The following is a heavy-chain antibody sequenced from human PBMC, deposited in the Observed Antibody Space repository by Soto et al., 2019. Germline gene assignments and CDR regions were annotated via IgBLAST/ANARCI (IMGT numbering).Heavy chain of an antibody. CDR3: AGFWSLSYCDALTDLPDAFDY. CDR2: IYYSVST. V-gene: IGHV4-59*08. J-gene: IGHJ4*02. D-gene: IGHD2-21*02. Sequence: SETLSLTCTVSGGSISSYYWSWIRQPPGKGLEWIGYIYYSVSTNYNPSLKSRVTISVDTSKNQFSLKLSSVTAADTAVYYCAGFWSLSYCDALTDLPDAFDYWGQGTLVTVSS. CDR1: GGSISSYY.